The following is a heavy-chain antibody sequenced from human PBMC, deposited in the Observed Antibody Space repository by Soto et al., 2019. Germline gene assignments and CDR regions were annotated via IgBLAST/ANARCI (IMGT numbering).Heavy chain of an antibody. J-gene: IGHJ4*02. CDR2: LHHGGST. D-gene: IGHD5-12*01. CDR1: RYSINNNNW. Sequence: SETLSLTCDVSRYSINNNNWRSWVRQPPGGGLEWIGELHHGGSTNYNPSLESRVTFSVDISKNQFFLKLSSVTAADTAVYYCTKNSAYALDYWGQGTLVTVSS. CDR3: TKNSAYALDY. V-gene: IGHV4-4*02.